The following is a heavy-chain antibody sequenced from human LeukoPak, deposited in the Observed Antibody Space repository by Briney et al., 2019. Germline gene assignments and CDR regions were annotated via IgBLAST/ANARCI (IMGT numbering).Heavy chain of an antibody. CDR3: ARPRHGGWDAFDI. D-gene: IGHD3-10*01. Sequence: SETLSLTCSVSGGSVSSYYWSWIRQPPGKGLEWIGYIFETGDTNSNPSLKSRVTMSLDTSKNQFSLKLSSVTAADTAVYYCARPRHGGWDAFDIWGQGTMVTVSS. V-gene: IGHV4-59*08. CDR2: IFETGDT. J-gene: IGHJ3*02. CDR1: GGSVSSYY.